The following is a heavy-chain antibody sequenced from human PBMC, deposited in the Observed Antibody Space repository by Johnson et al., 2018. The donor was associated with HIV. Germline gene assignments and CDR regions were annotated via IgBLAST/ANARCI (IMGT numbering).Heavy chain of an antibody. D-gene: IGHD3-22*01. J-gene: IGHJ3*02. Sequence: VQLVESGGGLVQPGGSLRLSCAASGFTVSNNYMSWVRQTPGKGLEWVSVIYSADSTYYADSVKGRFTISRDNSKNTLYLQMNSLRAEDTSVYYCAKETRDSRSAFDIWGQGTMVTVSS. CDR2: IYSADST. CDR1: GFTVSNNY. V-gene: IGHV3-66*01. CDR3: AKETRDSRSAFDI.